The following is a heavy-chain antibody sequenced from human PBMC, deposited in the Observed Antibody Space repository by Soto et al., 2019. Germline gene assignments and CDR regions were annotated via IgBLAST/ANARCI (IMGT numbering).Heavy chain of an antibody. J-gene: IGHJ4*02. D-gene: IGHD5-18*01. CDR2: ISGSGGST. CDR1: GFTFSSYA. V-gene: IGHV3-23*01. CDR3: AKDSRTVMVSGPDY. Sequence: PGGSLRLSCAASGFTFSSYAMSWVRQAPGKGLEWVSAISGSGGSTYYADSVKGRFTISRDNSKNTMYLQMNSLRADDTAVYFCAKDSRTVMVSGPDYWGQGTLVTVSS.